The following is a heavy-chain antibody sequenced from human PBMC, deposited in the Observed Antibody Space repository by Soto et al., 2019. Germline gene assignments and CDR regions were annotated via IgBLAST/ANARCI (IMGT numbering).Heavy chain of an antibody. V-gene: IGHV1-18*01. J-gene: IGHJ4*02. CDR2: ISAYNGNT. CDR1: GYTFTSYG. CDR3: ARDRGDYYDSSRSRYFDY. Sequence: ASVKVSCKASGYTFTSYGISWVRQAPGQGLEWMGWISAYNGNTNYAQKLQGRVTMTTDTSTSTAYMELRSLRSDDTAVYYCARDRGDYYDSSRSRYFDYWGQGTLVTVSS. D-gene: IGHD3-22*01.